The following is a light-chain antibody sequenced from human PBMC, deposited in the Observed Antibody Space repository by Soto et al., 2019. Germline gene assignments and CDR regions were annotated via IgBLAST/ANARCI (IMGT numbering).Light chain of an antibody. J-gene: IGKJ1*01. CDR1: QSISSG. Sequence: DIQMTQSPSTLSASVGDRVTITCRASQSISSGLAWYQQKPGKAPKLLIYKASSLESGVPSRFSGSGSGTEFTLTISSLQPDDFAPYYCQQYSNYPWTFGQGTKVEIK. V-gene: IGKV1-5*03. CDR2: KAS. CDR3: QQYSNYPWT.